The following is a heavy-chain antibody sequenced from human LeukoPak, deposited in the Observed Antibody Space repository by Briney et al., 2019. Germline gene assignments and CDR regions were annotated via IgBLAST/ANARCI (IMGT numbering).Heavy chain of an antibody. CDR1: GGSISSYY. Sequence: PSETLSLTCTVSGGSISSYYWSWIRQPPGKGLEWIGYIYYSGSTNYNPSLKSRVTISVDTSKNQFSLKLSSVTAADTAVYYCARKANGSGSYYFDYWGQGTLVTVSS. V-gene: IGHV4-59*01. CDR2: IYYSGST. D-gene: IGHD3-10*01. CDR3: ARKANGSGSYYFDY. J-gene: IGHJ4*02.